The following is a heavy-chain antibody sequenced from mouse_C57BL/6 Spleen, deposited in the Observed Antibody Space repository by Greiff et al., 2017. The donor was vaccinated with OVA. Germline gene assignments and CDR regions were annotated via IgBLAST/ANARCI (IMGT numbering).Heavy chain of an antibody. D-gene: IGHD3-2*02. V-gene: IGHV1-64*01. J-gene: IGHJ3*01. CDR2: IHPNSGST. CDR3: ARPQAAWFAY. CDR1: GYTFTSYW. Sequence: QVQLQQSGAELVKPGASVKLSCKASGYTFTSYWMHWVKQRPGQGLEWIGMIHPNSGSTNYNEKFKSKATLTVDKSSSTAYMQLSSLTSEDSAVYYCARPQAAWFAYWGQGTLVTVSA.